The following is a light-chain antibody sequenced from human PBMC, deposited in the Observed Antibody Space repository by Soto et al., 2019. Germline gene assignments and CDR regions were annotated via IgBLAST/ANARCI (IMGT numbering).Light chain of an antibody. CDR1: QTIRSW. CDR2: KAS. Sequence: IQMTQYPSTLSGSVGDRVTINCRASQTIRSWLAWYQQKPRKPPKLLIYKASTLKSGVPSRFSGSASGTEFTLTISSLQPEDFADYYCQQSYTTPRITFGQGTRLEI. V-gene: IGKV1-5*03. J-gene: IGKJ5*01. CDR3: QQSYTTPRIT.